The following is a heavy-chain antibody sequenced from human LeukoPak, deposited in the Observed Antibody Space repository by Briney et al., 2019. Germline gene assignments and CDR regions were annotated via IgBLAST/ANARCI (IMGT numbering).Heavy chain of an antibody. CDR3: AKGGDGRYYSRADY. D-gene: IGHD2-21*01. Sequence: GGSLRLSCAASGFIFSSYTMTWVRQAPGRGLEWVSTVGGSASGTFYADSVKGRFTISRDNSKNTLYLQMNGLRAEDTAVYYCAKGGDGRYYSRADYWGQGTLVTVSS. CDR1: GFIFSSYT. J-gene: IGHJ4*02. CDR2: VGGSASGT. V-gene: IGHV3-23*01.